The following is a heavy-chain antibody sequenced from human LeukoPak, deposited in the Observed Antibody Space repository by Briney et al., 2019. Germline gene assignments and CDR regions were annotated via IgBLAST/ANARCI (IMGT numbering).Heavy chain of an antibody. CDR2: TRNKANSYTT. CDR1: GFTFTDHY. D-gene: IGHD3-10*01. CDR3: ARVNVASSGFDY. J-gene: IGHJ4*02. V-gene: IGHV3-72*01. Sequence: GGSLRLSCAASGFTFTDHYMDWVRQAPGKGLEWVGRTRNKANSYTTEYAASVKGRLTISRDDSKNSLYLQMNSLKTEDTAVYYCARVNVASSGFDYWGQGTLVTVSS.